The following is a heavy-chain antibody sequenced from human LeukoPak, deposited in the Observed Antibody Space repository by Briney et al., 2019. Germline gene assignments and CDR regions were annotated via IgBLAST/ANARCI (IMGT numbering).Heavy chain of an antibody. D-gene: IGHD4-4*01. CDR2: IWYDGSNK. V-gene: IGHV3-33*01. Sequence: GRSLRLSCAASGFTFSSYGMHWVRQAPGKGLEWVAVIWYDGSNKYYADSVKGRFTISRDDSKNTLYLQMNSLKTEDTAVYYCTTYKGLQLVGHHRDYWGQGTLVTVSS. CDR1: GFTFSSYG. J-gene: IGHJ4*02. CDR3: TTYKGLQLVGHHRDY.